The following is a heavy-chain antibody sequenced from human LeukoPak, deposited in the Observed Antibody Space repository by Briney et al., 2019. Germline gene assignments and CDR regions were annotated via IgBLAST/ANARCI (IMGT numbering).Heavy chain of an antibody. V-gene: IGHV7-4-1*02. Sequence: GASVKVSCKASGYTFTGYYMHWVRQAPGQGLEWMGWINTNTGNPTYAQGFTGRFVFSLDTSVSTAYLQISSLKAEDTAVYYCARESFKNGYNYGFDYWGQGTLVTVSS. CDR3: ARESFKNGYNYGFDY. D-gene: IGHD5-24*01. CDR1: GYTFTGYY. J-gene: IGHJ4*02. CDR2: INTNTGNP.